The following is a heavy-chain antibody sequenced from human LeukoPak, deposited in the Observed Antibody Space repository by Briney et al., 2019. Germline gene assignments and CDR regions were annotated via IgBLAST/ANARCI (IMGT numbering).Heavy chain of an antibody. V-gene: IGHV3-15*01. J-gene: IGHJ3*02. Sequence: GGSLRLSCAASGFTFSNAWMSWVRQAPGKGLEWVGRIYSKTDGGTTDYAAPVKGRFTISRDDSKNTLYLQMNSLKTEDTAVYYCTTGFFGVVNDAFDIWGKGTMVTVSS. D-gene: IGHD3-3*01. CDR2: IYSKTDGGTT. CDR3: TTGFFGVVNDAFDI. CDR1: GFTFSNAW.